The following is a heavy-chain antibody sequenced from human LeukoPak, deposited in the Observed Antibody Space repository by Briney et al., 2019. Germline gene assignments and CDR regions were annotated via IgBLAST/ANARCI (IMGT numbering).Heavy chain of an antibody. CDR1: GFTFSGYA. J-gene: IGHJ4*02. Sequence: GGSLRLSCAASGFTFSGYAMSWVRQAPGRGLEWISGISGSGGNTYDADSVKGRFTISRDNSKNTLYLQMNRLRAEDTAVYYCAALAYYYGSGASGPNIDYWGQGTLVTVSS. CDR3: AALAYYYGSGASGPNIDY. D-gene: IGHD3-10*01. CDR2: ISGSGGNT. V-gene: IGHV3-23*01.